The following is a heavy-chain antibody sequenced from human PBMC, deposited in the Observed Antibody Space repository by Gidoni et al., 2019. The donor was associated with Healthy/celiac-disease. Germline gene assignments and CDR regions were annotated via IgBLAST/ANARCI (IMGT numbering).Heavy chain of an antibody. D-gene: IGHD3-3*01. Sequence: ASGFTFRSYWMHWVRQAPGKGLVWVSRINSDGSSTSYADSVKGRFTISRDNAKNTLYLQMNSLRAEDTAVYYCARASKTYYDFWSGLETGMDVWGQGTTVTVSS. CDR1: GFTFRSYW. J-gene: IGHJ6*02. V-gene: IGHV3-74*01. CDR2: INSDGSST. CDR3: ARASKTYYDFWSGLETGMDV.